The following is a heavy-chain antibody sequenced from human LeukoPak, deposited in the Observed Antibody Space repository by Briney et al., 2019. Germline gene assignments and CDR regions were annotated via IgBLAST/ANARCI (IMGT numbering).Heavy chain of an antibody. Sequence: GASVKVSCKASGYTFTSYYMHWVRQAPGQGLEWMGIINPSGGSTSYAQKFQGRVTMTRDTSTSTVYMELSSLRSEDTAVYYCARALTENIVVVPAAMSNFYYWGQGTLVTVSS. CDR3: ARALTENIVVVPAAMSNFYY. D-gene: IGHD2-2*01. V-gene: IGHV1-46*01. J-gene: IGHJ4*02. CDR1: GYTFTSYY. CDR2: INPSGGST.